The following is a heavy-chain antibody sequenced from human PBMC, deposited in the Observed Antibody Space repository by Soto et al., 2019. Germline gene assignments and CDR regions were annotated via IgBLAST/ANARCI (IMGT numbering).Heavy chain of an antibody. Sequence: SVKVSCKASGGTFSSYAISWVRQAPGQGLEWMGGIIPIFGTANYAQKFQGRVTITADESTSTAYMELSSLRSEDTAVYYCARGDKCSSSSAYYYYGMDVWGQGTTVTVSS. CDR1: GGTFSSYA. CDR2: IIPIFGTA. J-gene: IGHJ6*02. CDR3: ARGDKCSSSSAYYYYGMDV. D-gene: IGHD6-6*01. V-gene: IGHV1-69*13.